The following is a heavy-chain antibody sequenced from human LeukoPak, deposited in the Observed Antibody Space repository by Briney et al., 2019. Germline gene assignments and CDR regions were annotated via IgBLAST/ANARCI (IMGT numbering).Heavy chain of an antibody. CDR2: ISGDGGST. D-gene: IGHD3-10*01. Sequence: GGSLRLSCAAYGFTFDDYGMRWVRHAPGKGLEWVSLISGDGGSTYYADSVKGRFTIFRDNSKNSLYPQMNSLRTEDTALYYCAKAHYGSGTLYYYYGMDVWGQGTTVTVSS. CDR1: GFTFDDYG. V-gene: IGHV3-43*02. J-gene: IGHJ6*02. CDR3: AKAHYGSGTLYYYYGMDV.